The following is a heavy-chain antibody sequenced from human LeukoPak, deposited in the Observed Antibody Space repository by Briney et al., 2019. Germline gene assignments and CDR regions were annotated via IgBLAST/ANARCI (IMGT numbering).Heavy chain of an antibody. Sequence: GGSLRLSCAASGFTFSSYSMNWVRQAAGKGLEWVSYISSSSSTIYYADSVKGRFTISRDNAKNSLYPQMNSLRAEDTAVYYCTRDNSWYFDYWGQGTLVTVSS. D-gene: IGHD2-15*01. J-gene: IGHJ4*02. CDR2: ISSSSSTI. CDR3: TRDNSWYFDY. V-gene: IGHV3-48*04. CDR1: GFTFSSYS.